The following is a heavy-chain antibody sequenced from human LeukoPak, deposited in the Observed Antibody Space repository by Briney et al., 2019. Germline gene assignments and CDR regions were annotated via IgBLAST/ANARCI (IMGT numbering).Heavy chain of an antibody. CDR2: ISSSGSTI. Sequence: GGSLRLSCAASGFTFSSYEMNWVRQAPGKGLEWVSYISSSGSTIYYANSVKGRFTISRDNAKNSLYLQMNSLRAEDTAVYYCARLSTVTTFDYWGQGTLVTVSS. CDR1: GFTFSSYE. CDR3: ARLSTVTTFDY. D-gene: IGHD4-17*01. V-gene: IGHV3-48*03. J-gene: IGHJ4*02.